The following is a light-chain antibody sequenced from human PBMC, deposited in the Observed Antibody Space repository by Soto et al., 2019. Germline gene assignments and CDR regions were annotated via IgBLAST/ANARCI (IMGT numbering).Light chain of an antibody. V-gene: IGKV3-11*01. CDR1: QSVSSY. J-gene: IGKJ4*01. Sequence: ETVLTRSPATLSLSPGESATLSCRASQSVSSYLAWYQQKPGQAPRLLISDASNRATGIPARFSGSGSGTDFTLTITSLEPEDFAVYYCQQRSNWPLTFGGGTKVEFK. CDR2: DAS. CDR3: QQRSNWPLT.